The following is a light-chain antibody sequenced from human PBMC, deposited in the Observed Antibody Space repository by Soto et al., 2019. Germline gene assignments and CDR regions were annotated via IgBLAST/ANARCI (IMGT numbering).Light chain of an antibody. CDR2: EVS. CDR1: STDVGGYGF. V-gene: IGLV2-14*01. Sequence: QSSLTQPASVSGSPGQSISIACAGNSTDVGGYGFVSWYKHHPGTAPKLLISEVSKRPSGVSDRFSGSKSGDTASLTISGLQAEDEADYYCSSYRSGTTVVFGSGTKVTVL. J-gene: IGLJ1*01. CDR3: SSYRSGTTVV.